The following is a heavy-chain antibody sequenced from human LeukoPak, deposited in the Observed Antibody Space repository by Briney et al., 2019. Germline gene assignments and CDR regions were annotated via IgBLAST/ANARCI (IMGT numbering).Heavy chain of an antibody. V-gene: IGHV1-18*01. D-gene: IGHD3-3*01. J-gene: IGHJ3*02. CDR3: ARKRLPNYDFWSGQPSNDAFDI. CDR2: ISAYNGNT. CDR1: GYTFTSYG. Sequence: ASVKVSCKASGYTFTSYGISWVRQAPGQGLEWMGWISAYNGNTNYAQKLQGRVTMTTDTSTSTAYMELRSLRSDDTAVYYCARKRLPNYDFWSGQPSNDAFDIWGQGTMVTVSS.